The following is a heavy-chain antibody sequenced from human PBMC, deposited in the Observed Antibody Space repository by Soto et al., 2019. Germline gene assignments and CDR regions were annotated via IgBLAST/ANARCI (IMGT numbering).Heavy chain of an antibody. D-gene: IGHD3-22*01. CDR1: GFDVSNTD. J-gene: IGHJ4*02. Sequence: GGSLRLSCAASGFDVSNTDMSWVRQAPGKGLEWVSVIYSGGYTNYADSVKGRFIVSRDSPKNTLYLQMDSLRAEDTAVYYCAREAIIVIAAPEYYFEDWGQGTRVTVSS. CDR3: AREAIIVIAAPEYYFED. CDR2: IYSGGYT. V-gene: IGHV3-66*01.